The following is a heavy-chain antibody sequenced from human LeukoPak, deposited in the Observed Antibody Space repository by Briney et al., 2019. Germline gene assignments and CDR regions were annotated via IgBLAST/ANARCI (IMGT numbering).Heavy chain of an antibody. CDR1: GYTFTGYY. J-gene: IGHJ5*02. D-gene: IGHD2-15*01. CDR3: ARDFCSGGSCYPPDWFDP. V-gene: IGHV1-2*02. CDR2: INPNSGGT. Sequence: VASVKVSCKASGYTFTGYYMNWVRQAPGQGLEWMGWINPNSGGTNYAQKFQGRVTMTRDTSISTAYMELSRLSSDDTAVYYCARDFCSGGSCYPPDWFDPWGQGTLVTVSS.